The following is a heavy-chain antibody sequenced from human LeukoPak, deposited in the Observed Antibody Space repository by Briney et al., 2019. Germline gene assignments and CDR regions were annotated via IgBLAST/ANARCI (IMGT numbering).Heavy chain of an antibody. CDR1: GGSISSYY. V-gene: IGHV4-59*08. CDR2: IYYSGST. Sequence: PSETLSLTCTVSGGSISSYYWSWIRQPPGKGLEWIGYIYYSGSTNYNPSLKSRVTISVDTSKNQFSLKLSSVTAADTAVYYCARWARSIAARYYYGMDVWGQGTTVTVSS. CDR3: ARWARSIAARYYYGMDV. D-gene: IGHD6-6*01. J-gene: IGHJ6*02.